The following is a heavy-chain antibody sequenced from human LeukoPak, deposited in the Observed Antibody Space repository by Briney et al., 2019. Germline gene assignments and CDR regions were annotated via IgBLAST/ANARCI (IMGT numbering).Heavy chain of an antibody. J-gene: IGHJ4*02. CDR1: GSTFSTYG. Sequence: QPGGSLRLSCAASGSTFSTYGMNWVRQAPGKGLEWVSYISTSPSTIYYADSVKGRFTISRDNAKKSMYLQMNSLRAEDTAVYYCARAEGIDYWGQGTLVTVSS. CDR3: ARAEGIDY. CDR2: ISTSPSTI. V-gene: IGHV3-48*01.